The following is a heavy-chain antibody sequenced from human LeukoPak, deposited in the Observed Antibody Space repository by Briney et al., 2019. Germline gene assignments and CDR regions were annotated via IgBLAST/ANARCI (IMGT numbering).Heavy chain of an antibody. V-gene: IGHV1-69*05. CDR1: GGTFSSYA. J-gene: IGHJ6*03. CDR2: IIPIFGTA. D-gene: IGHD5-24*01. Sequence: GSSVKVSGKASGGTFSSYAISWVRQAPGQGLEWMGGIIPIFGTANYAQKFQGRVTITTDESTSTAYMELSSLRSEDTAVYYCARDKSAGRDGYNYYYMDVWGKGTTVTVSS. CDR3: ARDKSAGRDGYNYYYMDV.